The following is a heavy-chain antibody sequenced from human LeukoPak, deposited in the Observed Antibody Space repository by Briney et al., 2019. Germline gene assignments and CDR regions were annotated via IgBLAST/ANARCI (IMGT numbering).Heavy chain of an antibody. D-gene: IGHD6-13*01. J-gene: IGHJ4*02. CDR3: ARVPGRQQGFDY. Sequence: ASVKVSCKASGYTFTSYYMHWVRQAPGQGLEWMGWINPNSGGTNYAQKFQGRVTMTRDTSISTAYMELSRLRSDDTAVYYCARVPGRQQGFDYWGQGTLVTVSS. V-gene: IGHV1-2*02. CDR2: INPNSGGT. CDR1: GYTFTSYY.